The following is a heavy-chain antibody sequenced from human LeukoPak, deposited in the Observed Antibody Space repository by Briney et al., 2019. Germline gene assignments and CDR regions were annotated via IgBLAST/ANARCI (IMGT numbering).Heavy chain of an antibody. D-gene: IGHD6-19*01. CDR1: GFTFSSYG. CDR2: ISGSGGST. CDR3: AKGRYSSGWYVDY. Sequence: PGGSLRLSCAASGFTFSSYGMSWVRQAPGKGLEWVSAISGSGGSTYYADSVKGRFTISRDNSKNTLYLQMNSLRAEDTAVYYCAKGRYSSGWYVDYWGQATLVTVSS. J-gene: IGHJ4*02. V-gene: IGHV3-23*01.